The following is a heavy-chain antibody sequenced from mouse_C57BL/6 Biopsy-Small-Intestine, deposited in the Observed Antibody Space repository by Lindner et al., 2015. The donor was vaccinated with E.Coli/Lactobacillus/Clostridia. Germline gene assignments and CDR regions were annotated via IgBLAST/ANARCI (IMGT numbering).Heavy chain of an antibody. J-gene: IGHJ3*01. CDR1: GFNIKDYY. CDR3: ARGLGRAWFAY. Sequence: VQLQESGAELVKPGASVKLSCTASGFNIKDYYMHWVKQRTEQGLEWIGRIDPEDGVTKYAPKFQGKATIRADIPSNTAYLQLSSLTSEDTAVYYCARGLGRAWFAYWGQGTLVTVSA. CDR2: IDPEDGVT. V-gene: IGHV14-2*01. D-gene: IGHD4-1*01.